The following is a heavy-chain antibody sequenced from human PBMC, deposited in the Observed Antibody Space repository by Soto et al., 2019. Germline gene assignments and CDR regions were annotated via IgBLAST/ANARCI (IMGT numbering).Heavy chain of an antibody. D-gene: IGHD2-2*01. Sequence: SETLSLTCTVSGASFSSSDYYWAWVRQPPGKGLEWIGSIYYSGTTYYNPSLKSRVTISADTSKNQFSLNLSSVTAADTAVYFCASILVGMGTITVDYRGQGSLVTVSS. J-gene: IGHJ4*02. CDR3: ASILVGMGTITVDY. CDR2: IYYSGTT. CDR1: GASFSSSDYY. V-gene: IGHV4-39*01.